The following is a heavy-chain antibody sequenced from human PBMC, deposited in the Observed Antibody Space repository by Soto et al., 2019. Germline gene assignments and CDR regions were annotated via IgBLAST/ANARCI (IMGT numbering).Heavy chain of an antibody. CDR3: VKDGLTSVFVLVHDGSDT. J-gene: IGHJ3*02. CDR2: ISWNSGNI. D-gene: IGHD3-3*01. CDR1: GFTFGDYG. Sequence: DVQLVESGGGLVQPGRSLRLSCVASGFTFGDYGMHWVRQAPGRGPEWVSGISWNSGNIGYAETVKGRFTISRDNAKNSLYLQMNSLIAEDTALDYCVKDGLTSVFVLVHDGSDTWGHGTMVTVSS. V-gene: IGHV3-9*01.